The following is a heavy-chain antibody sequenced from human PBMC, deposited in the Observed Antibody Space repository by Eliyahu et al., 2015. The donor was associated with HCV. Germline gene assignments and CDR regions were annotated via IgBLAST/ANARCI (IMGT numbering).Heavy chain of an antibody. D-gene: IGHD2-15*01. J-gene: IGHJ6*03. CDR2: RDHSGST. Sequence: QVQLQQWGAGLLKPSETLSXTCAVXGGSFSGYXWXWIRQPPGKGQEGMWERDHSGSTNYNPSLKSRVTISVDTSKNQFSLKLSSVTAADTAVYYCARGRRWANCSGGSCYSTNYYYYYMDVWGKGTTVTVSS. CDR1: GGSFSGYX. V-gene: IGHV4-34*01. CDR3: ARGRRWANCSGGSCYSTNYYYYYMDV.